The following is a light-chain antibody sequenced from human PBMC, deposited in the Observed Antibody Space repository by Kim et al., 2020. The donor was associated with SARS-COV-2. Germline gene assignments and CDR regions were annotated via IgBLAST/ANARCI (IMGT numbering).Light chain of an antibody. V-gene: IGKV1-5*03. CDR2: KAS. Sequence: SASVGDRVTITCRASETINSWLAWYQQKPGKAPKLLIQKASNLESGVPSRFSGSVSGTEFTLTISSLQPDDFATYYCQQYNTYSITFGQGTKLEI. J-gene: IGKJ2*01. CDR3: QQYNTYSIT. CDR1: ETINSW.